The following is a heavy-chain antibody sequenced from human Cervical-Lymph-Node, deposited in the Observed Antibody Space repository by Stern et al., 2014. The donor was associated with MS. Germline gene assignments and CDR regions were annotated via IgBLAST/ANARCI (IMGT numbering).Heavy chain of an antibody. D-gene: IGHD2-15*01. CDR3: ARGLLGSENAFDI. V-gene: IGHV1-18*01. CDR2: ISAYNGNS. J-gene: IGHJ3*02. Sequence: VQLGDSGAEVKKPGASVKVFCKASGYTFTSYGISWVRQAPGQGLELMVWISAYNGNSNYAQKLQGRVTMTTDTSTSTAYMELRSLRSDDTAVYYCARGLLGSENAFDIWGQGTMVTVSS. CDR1: GYTFTSYG.